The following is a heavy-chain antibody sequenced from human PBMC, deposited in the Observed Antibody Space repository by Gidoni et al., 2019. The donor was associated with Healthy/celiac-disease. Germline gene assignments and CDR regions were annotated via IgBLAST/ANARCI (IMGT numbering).Heavy chain of an antibody. CDR2: IIPIFGTA. D-gene: IGHD6-13*01. J-gene: IGHJ5*02. V-gene: IGHV1-69*01. CDR1: GGTFSSYA. Sequence: QVQLVQSGAEVKKPGSSVTVSCKASGGTFSSYAISWVRQAPGQGIEWMGGIIPIFGTANYAQKFQGRVTITADESTSTAYMELSSLRSEDTAVYYCARGVAAARRGGGWFDPWGQGTLVTVSS. CDR3: ARGVAAARRGGGWFDP.